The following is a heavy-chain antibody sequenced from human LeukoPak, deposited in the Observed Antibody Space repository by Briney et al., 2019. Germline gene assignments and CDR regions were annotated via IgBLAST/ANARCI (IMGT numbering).Heavy chain of an antibody. CDR1: GYTFTGYH. CDR2: INPNSGGT. CDR3: ARVNPQRPDCSSTSCFVDAFDV. D-gene: IGHD2-2*01. V-gene: IGHV1-2*02. J-gene: IGHJ3*01. Sequence: ASVKVSCKASGYTFTGYHMYWVRQAPGQGLEWMGWINPNSGGTNYAQKFQGRVTMTRDTSISTAYMELSGLRAEDTAVYYCARVNPQRPDCSSTSCFVDAFDVWGQGTMVTVSS.